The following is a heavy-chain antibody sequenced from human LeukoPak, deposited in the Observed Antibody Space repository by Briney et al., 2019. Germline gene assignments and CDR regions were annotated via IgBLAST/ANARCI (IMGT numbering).Heavy chain of an antibody. J-gene: IGHJ6*02. V-gene: IGHV1-69*04. CDR3: AKDSGYSYGTTFYYYYGMDV. D-gene: IGHD5-18*01. Sequence: SVKVSCKASGGTFSSYAISWVRQAPGQGLEWMGRIIPILGIANYAQKFQGRVTITADKSTSTAYMELSSLRSEDTAVYYCAKDSGYSYGTTFYYYYGMDVWGQGTTVTVSS. CDR1: GGTFSSYA. CDR2: IIPILGIA.